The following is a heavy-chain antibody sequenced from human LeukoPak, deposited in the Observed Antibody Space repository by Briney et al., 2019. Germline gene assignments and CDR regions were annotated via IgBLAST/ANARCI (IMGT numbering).Heavy chain of an antibody. V-gene: IGHV4-61*02. CDR1: GGSISSGSYY. CDR2: IYTSGST. J-gene: IGHJ3*02. D-gene: IGHD2-8*01. CDR3: ASLDCTNGVCYGPFDI. Sequence: PSETLSLPCTVSGGSISSGSYYWSWIRQPAGKGLEWIGRIYTSGSTNYNPSLKSRVTISVDTSKNQFSLKLSSVTAADTAVYYCASLDCTNGVCYGPFDIWGQGTMVTVSS.